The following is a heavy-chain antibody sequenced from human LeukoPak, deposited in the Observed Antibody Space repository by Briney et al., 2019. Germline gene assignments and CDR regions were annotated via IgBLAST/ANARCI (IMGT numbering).Heavy chain of an antibody. CDR2: IYYSGST. CDR1: GGSISSSSYY. V-gene: IGHV4-39*01. CDR3: ARLKEAAAGTS. J-gene: IGHJ4*02. D-gene: IGHD6-13*01. Sequence: PSETLSLTCTVSGGSISSSSYYWGWIRQPPGKGLEWIGSIYYSGSTYYNPSLKSRVTISVDTSKNQFSLKLSSVTAADTAVYYCARLKEAAAGTSWGQGTLVTVSS.